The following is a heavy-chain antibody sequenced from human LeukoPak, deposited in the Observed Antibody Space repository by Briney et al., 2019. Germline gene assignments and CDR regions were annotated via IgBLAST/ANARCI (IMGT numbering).Heavy chain of an antibody. CDR3: AKAGYSSSSVDYFDY. D-gene: IGHD6-6*01. CDR1: GFTVSSNY. CDR2: ISASGGNT. V-gene: IGHV3-23*01. J-gene: IGHJ4*02. Sequence: PGGSLRLSCAASGFTVSSNYMSWVRQAPGKGLEWVSAISASGGNTFYADSVKGRFTIFRDNSKSTVYLQMNSLRAEDTAVYYCAKAGYSSSSVDYFDYWGQETLVAVSS.